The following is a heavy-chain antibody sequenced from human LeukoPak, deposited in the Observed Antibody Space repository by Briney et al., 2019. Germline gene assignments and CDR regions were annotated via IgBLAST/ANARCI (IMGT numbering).Heavy chain of an antibody. CDR2: MNPNSGNT. CDR1: GYTFTSYD. CDR3: ASRIAVAGTSDY. D-gene: IGHD6-19*01. J-gene: IGHJ4*02. V-gene: IGHV1-8*01. Sequence: ASVKVSCKASGYTFTSYDINWVRQATGQGLEWMGWMNPNSGNTGYARKFQGRVTMTRNISISTAYMELSSLTSEDTAVYYCASRIAVAGTSDYWGQGTLVTVSS.